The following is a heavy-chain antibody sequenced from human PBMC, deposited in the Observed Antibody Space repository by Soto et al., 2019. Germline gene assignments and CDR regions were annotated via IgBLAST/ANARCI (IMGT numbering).Heavy chain of an antibody. CDR1: GFSFSSYA. J-gene: IGHJ4*02. Sequence: EEQLLESGGGLVQPGGSLRLSCAASGFSFSSYAMSWVRQVPGKGLEWVSAISGSGGSTYYADSVKGRFTISRDNSKNTLYLQMNSLRAEDTVVYYCAKGIAARAFYYFDYWGQGTLVTVSP. CDR3: AKGIAARAFYYFDY. CDR2: ISGSGGST. V-gene: IGHV3-23*01. D-gene: IGHD6-6*01.